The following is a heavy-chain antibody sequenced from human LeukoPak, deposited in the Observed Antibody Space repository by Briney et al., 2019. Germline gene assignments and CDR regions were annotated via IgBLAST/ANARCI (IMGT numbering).Heavy chain of an antibody. V-gene: IGHV3-30*18. CDR3: AKLYYYDSSGYYGTDSLDAFDI. CDR2: ISYDGSNK. D-gene: IGHD3-22*01. J-gene: IGHJ3*02. Sequence: GRSLRLSCAASGFTFSSYGMHWVRQAPGKGLEWVAVISYDGSNKYYADSVKGRFTISRDNSKNTLYLQMNSLRAEDTAVYCCAKLYYYDSSGYYGTDSLDAFDIWGQGTMVTVSS. CDR1: GFTFSSYG.